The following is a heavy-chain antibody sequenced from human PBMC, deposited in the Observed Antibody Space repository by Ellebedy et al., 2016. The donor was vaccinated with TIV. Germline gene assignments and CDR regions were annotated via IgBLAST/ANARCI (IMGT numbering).Heavy chain of an antibody. D-gene: IGHD3-22*01. CDR3: ARHSRSYDNFRPGPLDY. CDR2: IDPSDSYT. J-gene: IGHJ4*02. V-gene: IGHV5-10-1*01. CDR1: GYSFTTYW. Sequence: GESLKISXKGSGYSFTTYWITWVRQMPGKGLEWMGRIDPSDSYTDYSPSFQGHVTLSADKSISTAYLQWRSLKASDTAMYFCARHSRSYDNFRPGPLDYWGQGTLVTVSS.